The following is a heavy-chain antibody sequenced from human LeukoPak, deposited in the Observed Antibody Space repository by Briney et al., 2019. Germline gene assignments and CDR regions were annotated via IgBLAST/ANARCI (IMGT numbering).Heavy chain of an antibody. CDR1: GYSFTSYW. Sequence: GESLKISCKGSGYSFTSYWIGWVRQMPGKGLEWMGIIHPGDSDTRYSPSFQGRVTISADKSISTAYLQWSSLKASDTAMYYCARLGVVVVPAAKGPFDYWGQGTLVTVSS. CDR3: ARLGVVVVPAAKGPFDY. CDR2: IHPGDSDT. J-gene: IGHJ4*02. V-gene: IGHV5-51*01. D-gene: IGHD2-2*01.